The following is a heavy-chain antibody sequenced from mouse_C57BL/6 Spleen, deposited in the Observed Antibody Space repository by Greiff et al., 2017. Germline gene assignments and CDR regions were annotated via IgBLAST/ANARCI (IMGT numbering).Heavy chain of an antibody. Sequence: VQLQQSGPELVKPGASVKISCKASGYAFSSYWMHWVKQRPGKGLAWIGRIYPGDGDTNYNGKFKGKATLTADKSSSTAYMQLSSLTSEDSAVYFCAREYDALRYYFGYWGQGTTLTVSS. CDR3: AREYDALRYYFGY. J-gene: IGHJ2*01. CDR1: GYAFSSYW. V-gene: IGHV1-82*01. D-gene: IGHD1-1*01. CDR2: IYPGDGDT.